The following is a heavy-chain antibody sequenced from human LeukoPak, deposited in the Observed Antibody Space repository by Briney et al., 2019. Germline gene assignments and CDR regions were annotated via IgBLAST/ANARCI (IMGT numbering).Heavy chain of an antibody. V-gene: IGHV3-30*03. J-gene: IGHJ6*02. CDR2: ISYDGSNK. Sequence: PGRSLRLSCAASGFTFSSYGMHWVRQAPGKGLEWVAVISYDGSNKYYADSVKGRFTISRDNSKNTLYLQMNSLRAEDTAVYYCARGDRYYYYYGMDVWGQGTTVTVSS. CDR1: GFTFSSYG. CDR3: ARGDRYYYYYGMDV.